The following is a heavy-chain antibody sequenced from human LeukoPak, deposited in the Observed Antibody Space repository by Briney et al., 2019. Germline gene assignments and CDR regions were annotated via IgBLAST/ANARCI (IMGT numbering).Heavy chain of an antibody. CDR3: AKDICGGNCYPHGGY. CDR1: GFTFSNYG. CDR2: IPYDGSNK. V-gene: IGHV3-30*02. J-gene: IGHJ4*02. D-gene: IGHD2-21*01. Sequence: PGGSLRLSCAASGFTFSNYGMHWVRQAPGKGLEWVAFIPYDGSNKYYADSLQGRLTISRDNSMNTLYLQMSSLRAEDTARYYCAKDICGGNCYPHGGYWGQGTVVTVSS.